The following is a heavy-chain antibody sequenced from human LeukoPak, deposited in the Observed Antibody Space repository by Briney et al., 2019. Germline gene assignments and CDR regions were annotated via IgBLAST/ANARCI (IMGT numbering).Heavy chain of an antibody. CDR3: AKGYFDWLLYKPQDDAFDI. CDR2: ISGGGSST. Sequence: AGGSLRLSCAASGFTFDDYGMSWVRQAPGKGLGWVSAISGGGSSTYYADSVKGRFTISRDNSKNTLYLQMNSLRAEDTAVYYCAKGYFDWLLYKPQDDAFDIWGQGTMVTVSS. CDR1: GFTFDDYG. D-gene: IGHD3-9*01. V-gene: IGHV3-23*01. J-gene: IGHJ3*02.